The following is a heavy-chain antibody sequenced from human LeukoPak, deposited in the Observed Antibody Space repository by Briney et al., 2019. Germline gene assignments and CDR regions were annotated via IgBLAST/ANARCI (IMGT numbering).Heavy chain of an antibody. J-gene: IGHJ5*02. CDR1: GYTLTELS. D-gene: IGHD3-10*01. Sequence: GASVKVSCKVSGYTLTELSMHWVRPAPGKGLEWMGGFDPEDGETIYAQKFQGRVTVTADKSTSTAYMELSSLRSEDTAVYYCARDVVVRGVIIKPSWFDPWGQGTLVTVSS. CDR3: ARDVVVRGVIIKPSWFDP. CDR2: FDPEDGET. V-gene: IGHV1-24*01.